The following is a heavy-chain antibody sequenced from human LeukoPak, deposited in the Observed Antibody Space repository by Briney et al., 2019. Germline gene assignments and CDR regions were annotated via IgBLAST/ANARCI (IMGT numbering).Heavy chain of an antibody. Sequence: PGGSLRLSCAASGFSFSSYAMSWGRQAPGKGLEWVSSISVSGADIYYADSVKGRFTTSRDKSKNTLYLQMTSLRAEDTAVYYCAKVDSSGWYPDDAFDVWGQGTTVTVS. V-gene: IGHV3-23*01. CDR1: GFSFSSYA. CDR3: AKVDSSGWYPDDAFDV. J-gene: IGHJ3*01. CDR2: ISVSGADI. D-gene: IGHD6-19*01.